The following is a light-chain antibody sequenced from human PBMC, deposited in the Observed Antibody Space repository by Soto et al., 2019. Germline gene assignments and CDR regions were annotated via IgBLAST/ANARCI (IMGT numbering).Light chain of an antibody. J-gene: IGLJ1*01. Sequence: QSALTQPASVSGSPGQSITISCTGTSSDVGSYNLVSWYQQHPGNAPKLMIYEVSNRPSGVSNRFSGSKSGNTASLTISGLQAEDEADYYCSSYTSSSTRVFGTGTKVTVL. CDR3: SSYTSSSTRV. CDR2: EVS. CDR1: SSDVGSYNL. V-gene: IGLV2-14*02.